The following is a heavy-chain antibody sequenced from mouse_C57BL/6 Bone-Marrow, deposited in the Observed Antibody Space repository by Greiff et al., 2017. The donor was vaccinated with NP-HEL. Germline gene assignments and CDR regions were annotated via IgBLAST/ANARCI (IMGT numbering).Heavy chain of an antibody. V-gene: IGHV3-8*01. CDR3: ARDSGYNNAMDY. D-gene: IGHD1-3*01. Sequence: VQLQQSGPGLAKPSQTLSLTCSVTGYSITSDYWNWIRKFPGNKLEYMGYISYSGSTYYNPSLKSRISITRDSSKNQYYLQLHPVTTEDTDSYYSARDSGYNNAMDYWGQGTSVTVSS. J-gene: IGHJ4*01. CDR2: ISYSGST. CDR1: GYSITSDY.